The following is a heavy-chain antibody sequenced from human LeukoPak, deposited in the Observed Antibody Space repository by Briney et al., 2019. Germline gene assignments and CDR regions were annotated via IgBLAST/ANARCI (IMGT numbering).Heavy chain of an antibody. Sequence: SETLSLTCAVYGGSFSGYYWSWIRQPPGKGLEWIGEINHSGSTNYNPSLKSRVTISVDTSKNQFSLKLSSVTAADTAVYYCARLGYSSSWYDWYYYYYMDAWGKGTTVTISS. D-gene: IGHD6-13*01. J-gene: IGHJ6*03. CDR3: ARLGYSSSWYDWYYYYYMDA. CDR1: GGSFSGYY. CDR2: INHSGST. V-gene: IGHV4-34*01.